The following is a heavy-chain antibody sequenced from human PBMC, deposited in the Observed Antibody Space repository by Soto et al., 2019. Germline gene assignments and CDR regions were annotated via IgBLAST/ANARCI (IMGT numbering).Heavy chain of an antibody. J-gene: IGHJ4*02. V-gene: IGHV4-30-4*01. Sequence: QVQLQESGPGLVKPSQTLSLTCTVSGGSISSGDYYWSWIRQPPGKGLEWIGYIYYSGSTYYNPSLQSRITITVDTSKNQFSLKLSSVTAADTAVYYCARGGGATYYYGSGSYPTDYWGQGTLVTVSS. CDR2: IYYSGST. CDR3: ARGGGATYYYGSGSYPTDY. D-gene: IGHD3-10*01. CDR1: GGSISSGDYY.